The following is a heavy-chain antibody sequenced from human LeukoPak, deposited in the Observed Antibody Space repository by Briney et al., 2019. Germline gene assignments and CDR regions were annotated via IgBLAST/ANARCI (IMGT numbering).Heavy chain of an antibody. CDR1: GGSFSGSY. V-gene: IGHV4-34*01. CDR3: ARHRQGGIYSSSWYGFDY. CDR2: INHSGST. Sequence: MPSETLSLTCAAYGGSFSGSYWSWIRQPPGKGLEWIGEINHSGSTNYNPSLKSRVTISVDTSKNQFSLKLSSVTAADTAVYYCARHRQGGIYSSSWYGFDYWGQGTPVTVSS. J-gene: IGHJ4*02. D-gene: IGHD6-13*01.